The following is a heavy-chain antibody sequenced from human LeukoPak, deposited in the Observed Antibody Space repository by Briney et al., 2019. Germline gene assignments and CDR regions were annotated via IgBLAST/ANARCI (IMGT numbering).Heavy chain of an antibody. J-gene: IGHJ4*02. Sequence: GGSLRLSCAASGFTFSSYSMNWVRQAPGKGLEWVSSITSSSSYIYYADSVKGRFTISRDTSKNTMYLQMNSLRAEDTAVYYCAKDTMIVVVTPFDYWGQGTLVTVSS. CDR1: GFTFSSYS. CDR3: AKDTMIVVVTPFDY. V-gene: IGHV3-21*04. CDR2: ITSSSSYI. D-gene: IGHD3-22*01.